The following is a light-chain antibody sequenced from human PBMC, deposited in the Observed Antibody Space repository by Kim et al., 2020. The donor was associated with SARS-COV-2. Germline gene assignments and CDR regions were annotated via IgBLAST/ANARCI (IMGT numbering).Light chain of an antibody. Sequence: QSALTQPASVSGSPGQSITISCTGTSGDVGGYSFVSWYQQHPGKAPKLIIYDVSKRPSGVSDRFSGSKSGNTASLTISGLQAEDEADYYCSSYRSGGTLRLFGGGTQLTVL. J-gene: IGLJ7*01. V-gene: IGLV2-14*01. CDR3: SSYRSGGTLRL. CDR2: DVS. CDR1: SGDVGGYSF.